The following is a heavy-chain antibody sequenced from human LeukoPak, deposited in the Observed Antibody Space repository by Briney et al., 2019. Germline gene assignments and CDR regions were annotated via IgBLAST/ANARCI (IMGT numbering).Heavy chain of an antibody. CDR1: GGSISSYY. Sequence: KSSETLSLTCTVSGGSISSYYWSWIRQPAGKGLEWIGHIYTSGSTNYNPSLKSRVTMSVDTSKNQFSLKLSSVTAADTAVYYCAREDYGGNSGIDAFDIWGQGTMVTVSS. V-gene: IGHV4-4*07. CDR2: IYTSGST. CDR3: AREDYGGNSGIDAFDI. D-gene: IGHD4-23*01. J-gene: IGHJ3*02.